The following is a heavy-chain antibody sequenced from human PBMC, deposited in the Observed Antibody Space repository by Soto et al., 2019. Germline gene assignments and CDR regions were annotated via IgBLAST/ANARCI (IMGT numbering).Heavy chain of an antibody. D-gene: IGHD3-9*01. V-gene: IGHV1-69*13. CDR2: IIPIFGTA. Sequence: GASVKVSCKASGGTFSSYAISWVRQAPGQGLEWMGGIIPIFGTANYAQKFQGRVTITADESTSTAYMELSSLRSEDTAVYYCARDEYRATYDILTGYFPGSYYGMDVWGQGTTVTVSS. CDR1: GGTFSSYA. J-gene: IGHJ6*02. CDR3: ARDEYRATYDILTGYFPGSYYGMDV.